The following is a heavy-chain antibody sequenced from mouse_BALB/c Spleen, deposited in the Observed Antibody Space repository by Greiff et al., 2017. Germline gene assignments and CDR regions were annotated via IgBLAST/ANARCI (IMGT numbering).Heavy chain of an antibody. V-gene: IGHV1S135*01. CDR1: GYSFTSYY. Sequence: EVQRVESGPELMKPGASVKISCKASGYSFTSYYMHWVKQSHGKSLEWIGYIDPFNGGTSYNQKFKGKATLTVDKSSSTAYMHLSSLTSEDSAVYYCARSGRLLRYFDVWGAGTTVTVSS. D-gene: IGHD2-3*01. CDR2: IDPFNGGT. J-gene: IGHJ1*01. CDR3: ARSGRLLRYFDV.